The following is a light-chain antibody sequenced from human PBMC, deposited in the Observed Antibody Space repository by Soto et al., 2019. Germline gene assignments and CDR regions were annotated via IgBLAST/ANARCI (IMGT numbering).Light chain of an antibody. CDR1: QSIRSN. V-gene: IGKV3D-15*01. CDR2: DAS. Sequence: IGMTQSPATLSVSPGERVSFSCRASQSIRSNLAWYQHNPGQAPRLLISDASAGATGIPARFSGSGSGTEFTLTINSLQSEDFAVYYCQQYDNWPVTFGGGTKVDIK. CDR3: QQYDNWPVT. J-gene: IGKJ4*01.